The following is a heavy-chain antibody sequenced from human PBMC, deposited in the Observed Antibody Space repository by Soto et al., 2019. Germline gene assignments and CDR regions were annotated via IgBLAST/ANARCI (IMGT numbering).Heavy chain of an antibody. Sequence: EAQLLESGGGLVQPGGSLRLSCVVSGFTFHEYWMTWVRQAPGKGLEWVANIRQNGSDTFYVDSVKGRFTISRDNAKKSLYLQMNSLRVEDTAFYYCARGLTAHSYWGRGTLVTVSS. CDR3: ARGLTAHSY. CDR2: IRQNGSDT. J-gene: IGHJ4*01. V-gene: IGHV3-7*01. D-gene: IGHD5-18*01. CDR1: GFTFHEYW.